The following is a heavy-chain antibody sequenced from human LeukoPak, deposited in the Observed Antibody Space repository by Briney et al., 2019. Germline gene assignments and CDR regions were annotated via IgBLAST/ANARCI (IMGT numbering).Heavy chain of an antibody. D-gene: IGHD4-23*01. CDR1: GGSVSSGSNY. CDR2: IYYSGST. V-gene: IGHV4-61*01. CDR3: ARNLYGGNLNYFDY. Sequence: SETLSLTCTVSGGSVSSGSNYWSWIRQPPGKRLEWIGYIYYSGSTNYNPSLNSRVTISLDTSKNQFSLKLSSVTAADTAVYYCARNLYGGNLNYFDYWGQGTLVTVSS. J-gene: IGHJ4*02.